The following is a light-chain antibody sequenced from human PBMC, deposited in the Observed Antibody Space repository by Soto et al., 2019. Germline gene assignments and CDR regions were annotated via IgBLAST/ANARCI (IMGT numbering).Light chain of an antibody. CDR2: AAS. V-gene: IGKV1-6*01. J-gene: IGKJ1*01. CDR3: LPDYNYPLT. Sequence: AIQSTQYPSSLSASVGDSVTITCRARQGIRQDLCWYQQNSGKDHKLLMYAASHLQSGVQSRFSGSGPGTDFTLTISSLQPEEFATYYSLPDYNYPLTFGHGNKGDLK. CDR1: QGIRQD.